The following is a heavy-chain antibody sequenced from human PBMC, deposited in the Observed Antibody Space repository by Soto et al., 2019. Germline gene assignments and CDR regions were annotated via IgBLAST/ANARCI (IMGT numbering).Heavy chain of an antibody. D-gene: IGHD3-22*01. Sequence: GGSLRLSCAASGFTFSSYAMSWVRQAPGKGLEWVSAISGSGGSTYYADSVKGRFTISRDNSKNTLYLQMNSLRAEDTAVYYCAKYVIGGYYSSNWFDPWGQGTLVTVSS. CDR2: ISGSGGST. V-gene: IGHV3-23*01. J-gene: IGHJ5*02. CDR3: AKYVIGGYYSSNWFDP. CDR1: GFTFSSYA.